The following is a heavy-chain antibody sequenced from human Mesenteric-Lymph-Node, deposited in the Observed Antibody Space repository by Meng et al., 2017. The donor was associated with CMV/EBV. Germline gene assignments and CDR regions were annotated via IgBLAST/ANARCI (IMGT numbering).Heavy chain of an antibody. CDR3: ARGTLSNWDVFDI. V-gene: IGHV1-69*04. Sequence: SVKVSCKASGYTFTSYGISWVRQTPGQGLEWMGRIVPVLERPNYAQRFQGRVTITADRSTTTAYMELSSLTSEDTAVYYCARGTLSNWDVFDIWGQGTMVTVSS. CDR1: GYTFTSYG. D-gene: IGHD1-20*01. J-gene: IGHJ3*02. CDR2: IVPVLERP.